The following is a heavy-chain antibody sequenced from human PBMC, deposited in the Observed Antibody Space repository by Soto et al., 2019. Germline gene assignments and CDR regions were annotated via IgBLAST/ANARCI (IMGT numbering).Heavy chain of an antibody. V-gene: IGHV3-21*01. J-gene: IGHJ6*02. Sequence: GGSLRLSCAASGFTFSSYSMNWVRQAPGKGLEWVSSISSSSSYIYYADSVKGRFTISRDNAKNSLYLQMNSLRAEDTAVYYCARIESRNDYYYGMDVWGQGTTVTVSS. CDR2: ISSSSSYI. CDR3: ARIESRNDYYYGMDV. CDR1: GFTFSSYS.